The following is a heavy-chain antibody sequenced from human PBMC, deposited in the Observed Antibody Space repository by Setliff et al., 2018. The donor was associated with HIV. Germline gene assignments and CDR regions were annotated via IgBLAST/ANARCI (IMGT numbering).Heavy chain of an antibody. V-gene: IGHV3-23*01. CDR2: ISNTGSST. CDR3: AKAASNLAAAGGPLDM. CDR1: GLTLSSYA. J-gene: IGHJ3*02. Sequence: GESLKISCVASGLTLSSYAMNWVRQAPGKALEWLSGISNTGSSTYYGDSVKGRFTISRDKSRNIVFLQMKSLRVEDTALYCCAKAASNLAAAGGPLDMWGPGTVVTVSS. D-gene: IGHD6-13*01.